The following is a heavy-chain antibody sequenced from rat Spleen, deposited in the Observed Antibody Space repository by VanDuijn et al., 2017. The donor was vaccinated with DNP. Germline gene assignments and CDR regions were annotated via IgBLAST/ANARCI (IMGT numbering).Heavy chain of an antibody. CDR2: ITRGGTTT. D-gene: IGHD1-3*01. CDR3: VRRLFVYGSYGAMNP. CDR1: GFTFDYYW. J-gene: IGHJ4*01. V-gene: IGHV5-31*01. Sequence: EVQLVESGGDLVQPGRSLKLSCVASGFTFDYYWMTWIRHIPGKGLEWVASITRGGTTTNYRDSVKGRFTISRDDARNTLYLQMNSLTPEDSATYYCVRRLFVYGSYGAMNPWGQGTSVTVSS.